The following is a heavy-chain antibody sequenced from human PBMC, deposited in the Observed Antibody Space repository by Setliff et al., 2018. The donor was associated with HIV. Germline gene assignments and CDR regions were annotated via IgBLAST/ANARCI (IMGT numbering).Heavy chain of an antibody. D-gene: IGHD3-3*01. CDR3: VTSEVGGASPFDY. V-gene: IGHV4-4*07. CDR2: IYAIGST. CDR1: GGSINSFY. J-gene: IGHJ4*02. Sequence: SETLSLTCTVSGGSINSFYWSWIRQPAGKGLEWIGRIYAIGSTHYNPSLKSRVTMSVDTSKNQLSLNVTSVTAADTAVYYCVTSEVGGASPFDYWGQGTLVTVSS.